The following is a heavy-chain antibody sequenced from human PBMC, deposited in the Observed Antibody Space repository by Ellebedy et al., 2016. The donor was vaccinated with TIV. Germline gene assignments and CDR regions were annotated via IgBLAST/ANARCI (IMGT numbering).Heavy chain of an antibody. D-gene: IGHD4-17*01. CDR2: IKKDGSET. Sequence: GGSLRLSCAASGLTFSNYWMTWVRQAPGKGLEWVANIKKDGSETYYADSMKGRFTISRDNVKNSLYLQVNSLRAEDTAVYYCATDGSYGDYLSPQHAFTIWGQGTMVTVSS. V-gene: IGHV3-7*01. CDR1: GLTFSNYW. J-gene: IGHJ3*02. CDR3: ATDGSYGDYLSPQHAFTI.